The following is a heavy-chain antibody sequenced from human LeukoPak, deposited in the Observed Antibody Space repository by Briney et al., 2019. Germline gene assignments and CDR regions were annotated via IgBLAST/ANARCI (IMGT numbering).Heavy chain of an antibody. J-gene: IGHJ6*03. D-gene: IGHD1-26*01. V-gene: IGHV1-18*01. Sequence: ASVKVSCKASGYTFASYGISWVRQAPGQGLEWMGWISAYNGNTKYAQNLQGRVTMTTDTSTTTAYMELRSLRSDDTAVYYCVRLWELRAYYHYYYMDVWGKGTTVTISS. CDR2: ISAYNGNT. CDR1: GYTFASYG. CDR3: VRLWELRAYYHYYYMDV.